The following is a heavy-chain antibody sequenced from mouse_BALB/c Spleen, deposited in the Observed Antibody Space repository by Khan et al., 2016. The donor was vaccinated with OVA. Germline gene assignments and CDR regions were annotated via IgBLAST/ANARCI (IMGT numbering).Heavy chain of an antibody. CDR1: GYTFTNCG. D-gene: IGHD2-10*01. Sequence: QIQLVQSGPELKKPGETVKISCKASGYTFTNCGINWVQQAPGKGLKWMGWINTYTGESTYADDFKGRFAFSLETSASTAYLQINNHKNEDTATYFCARPPYFSYVLDYWGQGTSVTVSS. J-gene: IGHJ4*01. CDR2: INTYTGES. CDR3: ARPPYFSYVLDY. V-gene: IGHV9-3-1*01.